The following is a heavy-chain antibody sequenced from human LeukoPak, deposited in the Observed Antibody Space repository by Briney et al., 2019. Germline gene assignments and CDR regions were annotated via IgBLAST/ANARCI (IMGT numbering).Heavy chain of an antibody. D-gene: IGHD1-26*01. J-gene: IGHJ4*02. CDR1: GFTFSSYN. Sequence: GESLRLSCAASGFTFSSYNMNWVRQAPGKGLEWVSYISSSSSTISYADSVKGRFTISRDNAENSLYRQMNSLRDEDTAVYYCARQTPIRSCDCWGQGTLVTVSS. V-gene: IGHV3-48*02. CDR3: ARQTPIRSCDC. CDR2: ISSSSSTI.